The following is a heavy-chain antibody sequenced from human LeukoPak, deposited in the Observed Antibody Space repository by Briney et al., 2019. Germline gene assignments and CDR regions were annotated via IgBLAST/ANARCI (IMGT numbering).Heavy chain of an antibody. CDR1: GYTFTSYG. CDR3: ARWRSYCSSTSCYRNDNFDY. D-gene: IGHD2-2*02. V-gene: IGHV1-18*01. Sequence: ASVKVSCKASGYTFTSYGISWVRQAPGQGLEWMGWISACNGNTNYAQKLQGRVTMTTDTSTSTAYMELRSLRSDDTAVYYCARWRSYCSSTSCYRNDNFDYWGQGTLVTVSS. CDR2: ISACNGNT. J-gene: IGHJ4*02.